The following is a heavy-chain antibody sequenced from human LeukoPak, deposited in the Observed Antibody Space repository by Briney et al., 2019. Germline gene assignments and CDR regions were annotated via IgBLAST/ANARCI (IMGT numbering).Heavy chain of an antibody. CDR2: IYWDDEK. Sequence: SGPTLVKPTQTLTLTCTLSGFSLTTTGKGVGWIRQPPGKALEWLGIIYWDDEKHYSPSLKSRVTITKDTSKNQVVLRMTNMDPVDSATYYCAHVAYGSGSYYTYWGQGTLVTVSS. J-gene: IGHJ4*02. CDR1: GFSLTTTGKG. V-gene: IGHV2-5*02. D-gene: IGHD3-10*01. CDR3: AHVAYGSGSYYTY.